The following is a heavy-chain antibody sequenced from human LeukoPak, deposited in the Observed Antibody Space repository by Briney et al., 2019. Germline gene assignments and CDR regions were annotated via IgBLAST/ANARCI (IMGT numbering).Heavy chain of an antibody. J-gene: IGHJ6*02. CDR2: IYYSGST. CDR1: GGSISSGGYY. Sequence: SQTLSLTCTVSGGSISSGGYYWSWIRQHPGKGLEWIGYIYYSGSTYYNPSLKSRVTISVDTSKNQFSLKLSSVTAADTAVYYCARSVAGASRDHSRHYYGMDVWGQGTTVTVSS. V-gene: IGHV4-31*03. CDR3: ARSVAGASRDHSRHYYGMDV. D-gene: IGHD6-19*01.